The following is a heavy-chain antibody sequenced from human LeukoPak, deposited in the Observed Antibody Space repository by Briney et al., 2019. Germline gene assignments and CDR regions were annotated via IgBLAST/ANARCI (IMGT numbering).Heavy chain of an antibody. D-gene: IGHD3-10*01. CDR1: GFTFSSYD. V-gene: IGHV3-13*01. J-gene: IGHJ4*02. CDR3: ARAIAMVRGVSYFDY. CDR2: IGTTGDT. Sequence: PGGSLRLSCAASGFTFSSYDMHWVRQITGKGPEWVSAIGTTGDTYCSGSVKGRFTISRENAKNSLYLQMNSLRAGDTAVYYCARAIAMVRGVSYFDYWGQGALVTVSS.